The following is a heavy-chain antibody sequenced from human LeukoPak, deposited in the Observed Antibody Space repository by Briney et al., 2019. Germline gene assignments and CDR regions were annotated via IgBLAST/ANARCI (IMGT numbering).Heavy chain of an antibody. CDR1: GFTVSSNY. J-gene: IGHJ3*02. Sequence: PGGSLRLSCAASGFTVSSNYKSWVRQAPGKGLEWVSVIYSGGSTYYADSVKGRFTISRDNSKNTLYLQTNSLRAEDTAVYYCARDKYADDAFDIWGQGTMVTVSS. D-gene: IGHD2-2*01. CDR2: IYSGGST. V-gene: IGHV3-66*02. CDR3: ARDKYADDAFDI.